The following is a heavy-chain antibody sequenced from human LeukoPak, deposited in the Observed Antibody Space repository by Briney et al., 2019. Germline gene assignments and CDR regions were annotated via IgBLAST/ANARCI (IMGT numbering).Heavy chain of an antibody. CDR2: IGGSDGIT. CDR3: VKGGRGADCIFDY. V-gene: IGHV3-23*01. J-gene: IGHJ4*02. D-gene: IGHD2-21*02. Sequence: GGSLRLSCEVSGFTFSSYVMSWVRQAPGKGPEWVAYIGGSDGITSYADSVKGRFTISRDNSKNTVYLEMNGLRAEDTAVYYCVKGGRGADCIFDYWGQGTLVTVSS. CDR1: GFTFSSYV.